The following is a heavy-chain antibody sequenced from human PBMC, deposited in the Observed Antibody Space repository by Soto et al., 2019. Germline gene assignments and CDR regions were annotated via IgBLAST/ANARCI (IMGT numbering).Heavy chain of an antibody. CDR3: AKGKSGTKGYNWFDP. Sequence: EVQLLESGGGLVQPGGSLRLSCAASGFSFSSYGMSWVRQAPGKGLEWVSAISGSGGSTYYADSVKGRFTISRDNSKNTLYLQMNSLRPEDTAVYYCAKGKSGTKGYNWFDPWGQGTLVTVSS. CDR1: GFSFSSYG. CDR2: ISGSGGST. J-gene: IGHJ5*02. D-gene: IGHD1-7*01. V-gene: IGHV3-23*01.